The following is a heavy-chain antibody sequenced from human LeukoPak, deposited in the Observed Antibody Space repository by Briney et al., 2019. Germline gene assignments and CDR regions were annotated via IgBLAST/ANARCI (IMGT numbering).Heavy chain of an antibody. J-gene: IGHJ6*03. CDR1: GFTFSSYS. CDR3: ARDSAFYYYYMDV. CDR2: ISSSSSYI. Sequence: GGSLRLSCAASGFTFSSYSMNWVRQAPGKGLEWVSSISSSSSYIYYADSVKGRFTISRDNAKNSLYLQMNSLRAEDTAVYYCARDSAFYYYYMDVWGQGTTVTVSS. V-gene: IGHV3-21*01. D-gene: IGHD6-25*01.